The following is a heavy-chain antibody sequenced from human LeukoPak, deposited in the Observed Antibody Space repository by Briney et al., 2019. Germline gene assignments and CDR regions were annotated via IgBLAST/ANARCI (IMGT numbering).Heavy chain of an antibody. CDR2: PYSDGTT. CDR3: ARLYDRSAYGAFDI. CDR1: RFTVSSNY. V-gene: IGHV3-66*02. D-gene: IGHD3-22*01. J-gene: IGHJ3*02. Sequence: GGSLRLSCAASRFTVSSNYMGWVRQAPGKGLEWVSVPYSDGTTYYPDSVKGRFTISRDNSQNTLYLQLDSLRAEDTAVYYCARLYDRSAYGAFDIWGQGTMVTVSS.